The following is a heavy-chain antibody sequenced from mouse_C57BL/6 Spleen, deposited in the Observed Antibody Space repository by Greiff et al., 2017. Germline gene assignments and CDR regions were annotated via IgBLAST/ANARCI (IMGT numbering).Heavy chain of an antibody. CDR3: ARYYSNGPFAMDY. V-gene: IGHV1-50*01. J-gene: IGHJ4*01. CDR2: IDPSDSYT. D-gene: IGHD2-5*01. Sequence: VQLQQPGAELVKPGASVKLSCKASGYTFTSYWMQWVKQRPGQGLEWIGEIDPSDSYTNSNQKFKGKATLTVDTSSSTAYMQLSSLTSEYSAVYYCARYYSNGPFAMDYWGQGTSVTVSS. CDR1: GYTFTSYW.